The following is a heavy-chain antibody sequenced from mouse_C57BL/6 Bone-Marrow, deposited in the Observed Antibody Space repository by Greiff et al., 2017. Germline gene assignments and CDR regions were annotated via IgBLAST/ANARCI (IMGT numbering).Heavy chain of an antibody. Sequence: EVQLQQSVAELVRPGASVKLSCTASGFNIKNTYMHWVKQRPEQGLEWIGRIDPANGNTKYAPKFQGKATLTADTSSNTAYLQLSSLTSEYTAIYDCTRVKCISYYFDDWGQGTTLTVSS. V-gene: IGHV14-3*01. J-gene: IGHJ2*01. CDR2: IDPANGNT. CDR3: TRVKCISYYFDD. CDR1: GFNIKNTY. D-gene: IGHD1-3*01.